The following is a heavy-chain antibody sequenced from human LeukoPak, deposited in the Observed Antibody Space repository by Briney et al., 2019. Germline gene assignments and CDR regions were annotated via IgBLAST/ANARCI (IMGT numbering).Heavy chain of an antibody. CDR1: GGSFSGYY. D-gene: IGHD6-19*01. V-gene: IGHV4-34*01. CDR3: ARDSPHSSGWYGWELESAYGMDV. Sequence: SETLSLTCAVYGGSFSGYYWSWIRQPPGKGLEWIGEINHSGSTNYNPSLKSRVTISVDTSKNQFSLKLSSVTAADTAVYYCARDSPHSSGWYGWELESAYGMDVWGQGTTVTVSS. J-gene: IGHJ6*02. CDR2: INHSGST.